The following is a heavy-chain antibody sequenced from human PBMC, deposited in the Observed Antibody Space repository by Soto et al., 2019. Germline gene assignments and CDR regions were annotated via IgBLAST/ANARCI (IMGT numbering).Heavy chain of an antibody. J-gene: IGHJ3*02. V-gene: IGHV1-2*02. D-gene: IGHD2-21*02. Sequence: SASVKVSCKASGYTFTGYYMHWVRQAPGQGLEWMGWINPNSGGTNYAQKFQGRVTMTRDTSISTAYMELSRLRSDDTAVYYCAREKGGNSEWNAFEIWSEGTRVTV. CDR2: INPNSGGT. CDR1: GYTFTGYY. CDR3: AREKGGNSEWNAFEI.